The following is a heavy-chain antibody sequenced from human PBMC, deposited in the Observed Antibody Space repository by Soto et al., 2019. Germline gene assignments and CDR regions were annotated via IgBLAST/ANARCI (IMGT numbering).Heavy chain of an antibody. D-gene: IGHD6-6*01. CDR2: IIPIFGTA. CDR3: ARNEQLVPDAFDI. V-gene: IGHV1-69*13. J-gene: IGHJ3*02. CDR1: GGTFSSYA. Sequence: GASVKVSCKASGGTFSSYAISWVRQAPGQGLEWMGGIIPIFGTANYAQKFQGRVTITADESTSTAYMELSSLRSEDTAVYYCARNEQLVPDAFDIWGQGTMVTV.